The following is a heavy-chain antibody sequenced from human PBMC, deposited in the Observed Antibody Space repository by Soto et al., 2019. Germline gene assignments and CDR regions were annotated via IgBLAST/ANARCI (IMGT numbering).Heavy chain of an antibody. D-gene: IGHD2-2*01. V-gene: IGHV5-51*01. CDR3: AIYHLELFRFDY. CDR1: GYSFTSYW. CDR2: IYPGDSDT. Sequence: PGESLKISCKGSGYSFTSYWVGWVRQMPGKGLEWMGIIYPGDSDTRYSPSFQGQVTISADKSISTAYMELRSLRSDDTAMYFCAIYHLELFRFDYWGQGTLVTVSS. J-gene: IGHJ4*02.